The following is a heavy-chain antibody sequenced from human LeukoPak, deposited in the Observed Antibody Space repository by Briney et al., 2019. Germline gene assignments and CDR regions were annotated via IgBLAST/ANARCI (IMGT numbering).Heavy chain of an antibody. J-gene: IGHJ4*02. CDR3: TLYCSGGSCLRVGY. Sequence: GGSLRLSCAASGFTFSSYYMHWVRQASGKGLECVGRIRSKANSYATAYAASVKGRFTISRDDSKNTAYLQMNSLKTEDTAVYYCTLYCSGGSCLRVGYWGQGTLVTVSS. V-gene: IGHV3-73*01. CDR1: GFTFSSYY. CDR2: IRSKANSYAT. D-gene: IGHD2-15*01.